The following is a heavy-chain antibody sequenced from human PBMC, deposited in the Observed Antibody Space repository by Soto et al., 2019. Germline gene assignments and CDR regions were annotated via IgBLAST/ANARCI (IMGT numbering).Heavy chain of an antibody. Sequence: GASVNVSCKASGYTFTSYDINWVRQATGQGLEWMGWMNPNSGNTGYAQKFQGRVTMTRNTSISTAYMELSSLRSEDTAVYYCARECDSSSWYYYYYGMDVWGQGTTVTVSS. D-gene: IGHD6-13*01. V-gene: IGHV1-8*01. CDR2: MNPNSGNT. CDR3: ARECDSSSWYYYYYGMDV. J-gene: IGHJ6*02. CDR1: GYTFTSYD.